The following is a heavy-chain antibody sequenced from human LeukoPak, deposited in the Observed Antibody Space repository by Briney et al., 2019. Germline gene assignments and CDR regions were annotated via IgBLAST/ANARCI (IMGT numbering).Heavy chain of an antibody. D-gene: IGHD2-8*01. V-gene: IGHV4-39*01. J-gene: IGHJ4*02. CDR2: IFYSGST. Sequence: KPSETLSLTCTVSGGSINSSSYYWGWIRQPPGKGLEWIGSIFYSGSTYYNPSLRSRVTISVDTSKSQFSLKLSSVTAADTAVYYCASQNRYCTNGVCFNYFDYWGQGTLVTVSS. CDR3: ASQNRYCTNGVCFNYFDY. CDR1: GGSINSSSYY.